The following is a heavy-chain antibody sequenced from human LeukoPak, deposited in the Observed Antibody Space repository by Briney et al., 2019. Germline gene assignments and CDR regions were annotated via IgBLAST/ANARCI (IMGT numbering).Heavy chain of an antibody. CDR1: GYTFTSYA. Sequence: ASVKVSCKASGYTFTSYAMHWVRQAPGQRLEWMGWINAGNGNTKYSQKFQGRVTMTEDTSTDTAYMELSSLRSEDTAVYYCATVGTYDSSGYYHDYWGQGTLVTVSS. CDR2: INAGNGNT. D-gene: IGHD3-22*01. J-gene: IGHJ4*02. V-gene: IGHV1-3*01. CDR3: ATVGTYDSSGYYHDY.